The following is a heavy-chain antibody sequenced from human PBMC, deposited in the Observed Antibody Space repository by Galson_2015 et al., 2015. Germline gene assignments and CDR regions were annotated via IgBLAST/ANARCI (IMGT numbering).Heavy chain of an antibody. D-gene: IGHD2-8*01. CDR1: GFTFSSYR. CDR3: ARDSRFRMVYAMDHVVFDY. Sequence: SLRLSCAASGFTFSSYRMNWVRQAPGKGLEWVSSISSSSSYIYYADSVKGRFTISRDNAKNSLYLQMNSLRAEDTAVYYCARDSRFRMVYAMDHVVFDYWGQGTLVTVSS. CDR2: ISSSSSYI. V-gene: IGHV3-21*01. J-gene: IGHJ4*02.